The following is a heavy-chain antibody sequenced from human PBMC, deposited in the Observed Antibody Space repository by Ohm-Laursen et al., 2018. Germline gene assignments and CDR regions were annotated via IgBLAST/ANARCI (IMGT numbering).Heavy chain of an antibody. J-gene: IGHJ6*02. CDR1: GYIFTNYY. D-gene: IGHD3-10*01. V-gene: IGHV1-2*02. CDR3: AREGLPGFDYYYGMDV. Sequence: ASVKVSCKTSGYIFTNYYLHWVRQAPGQGLEWMGWINPNSGGTNYAQKFQGRVTMTRDTSISTAYMELSRLRSDDTAVYYCAREGLPGFDYYYGMDVWGQGTTVTVSS. CDR2: INPNSGGT.